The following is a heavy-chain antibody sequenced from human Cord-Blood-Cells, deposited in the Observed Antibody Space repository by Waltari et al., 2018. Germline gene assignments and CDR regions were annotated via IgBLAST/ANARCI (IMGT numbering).Heavy chain of an antibody. CDR3: ARDPKYSSSSYYYGMDV. CDR2: TYYRSKWYN. Sequence: QVQLQQSGPGLVKPSQTLSLTCAIPGDSVSSNSAAWNWIRQSPSRGLEWLGRTYYRSKWYNDYAVSVKSRITINPDTSKNQFCLQLNSVTPEDTAVYYCARDPKYSSSSYYYGMDVWGQGTTVTVSS. D-gene: IGHD6-6*01. CDR1: GDSVSSNSAA. J-gene: IGHJ6*02. V-gene: IGHV6-1*01.